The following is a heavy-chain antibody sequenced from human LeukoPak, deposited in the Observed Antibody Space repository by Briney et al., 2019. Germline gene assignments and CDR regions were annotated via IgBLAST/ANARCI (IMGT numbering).Heavy chain of an antibody. J-gene: IGHJ6*03. Sequence: PSETLSLTCTVSGGSISSSSYYWNWIRQHPGKGLEWIGYIYYSGSTFYNPSLKSRVTMSVDTSKNQFSLKLSSVTAADTAVYYCARAPNGMTTVRYYYYYYMDVWGKGTTVTVSS. CDR1: GGSISSSSYY. D-gene: IGHD4-11*01. CDR2: IYYSGST. CDR3: ARAPNGMTTVRYYYYYYMDV. V-gene: IGHV4-31*03.